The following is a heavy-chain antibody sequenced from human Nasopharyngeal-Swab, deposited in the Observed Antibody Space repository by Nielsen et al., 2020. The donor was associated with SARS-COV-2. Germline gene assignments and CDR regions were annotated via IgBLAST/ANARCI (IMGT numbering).Heavy chain of an antibody. D-gene: IGHD3-22*01. CDR1: GYTFTSYG. Sequence: ASVKVSCKASGYTFTSYGISWVRQAPGQGLEWMGWISAYNGNTNYAQKLQGRVTITRDTSASTAYMELSSLRSEDTAVYYCAGAGRSSGYYYDYWGQGTLVTVSS. J-gene: IGHJ4*02. CDR3: AGAGRSSGYYYDY. CDR2: ISAYNGNT. V-gene: IGHV1-18*04.